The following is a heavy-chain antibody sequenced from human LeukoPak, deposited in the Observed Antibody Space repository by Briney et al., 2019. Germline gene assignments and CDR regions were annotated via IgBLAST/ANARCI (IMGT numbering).Heavy chain of an antibody. CDR2: IYGGGST. CDR1: GLSASSNF. D-gene: IGHD6-19*01. Sequence: GGSLRLSCAATGLSASSNFMSWVHQAPGKELEWVSVIYGGGSTYYADSVKGRFTISRDTPKNTLYLQMNSLRVEDTAVYYCASWPVGWYGEDSWGQGTLVTVSS. J-gene: IGHJ4*02. CDR3: ASWPVGWYGEDS. V-gene: IGHV3-53*01.